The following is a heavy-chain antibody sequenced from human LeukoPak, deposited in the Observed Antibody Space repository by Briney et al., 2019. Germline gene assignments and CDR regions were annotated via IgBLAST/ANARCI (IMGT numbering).Heavy chain of an antibody. CDR2: ISDSGST. CDR1: GGSISTYY. CDR3: ARHLKKDGYNYYFDY. J-gene: IGHJ4*02. V-gene: IGHV4-59*08. Sequence: SETLSLTCTVSGGSISTYYWSWIRQPPGKGLEWSGFISDSGSTDYNPSLTSRVTISVDTSKNQFSLRLSSVTAADTAVYYCARHLKKDGYNYYFDYWGQGTLVTVSS. D-gene: IGHD5-24*01.